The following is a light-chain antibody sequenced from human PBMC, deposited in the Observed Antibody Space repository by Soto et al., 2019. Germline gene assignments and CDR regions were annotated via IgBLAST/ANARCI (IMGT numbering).Light chain of an antibody. Sequence: IQMTQSPSSLSATVGDRVTITCRASQGISSYLVWYQQKPGKAPKLLIYAASTLQSGVPSRFSGSGSGTDFTLTISSLQPEDFATYYCQQLNSYPRTFGQGTKLEIK. V-gene: IGKV1-9*01. CDR3: QQLNSYPRT. CDR1: QGISSY. CDR2: AAS. J-gene: IGKJ2*01.